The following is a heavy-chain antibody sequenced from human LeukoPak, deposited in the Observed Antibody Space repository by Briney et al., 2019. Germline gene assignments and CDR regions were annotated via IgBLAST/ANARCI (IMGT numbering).Heavy chain of an antibody. CDR3: AKTRPLDSSSWSHGDY. D-gene: IGHD6-13*01. CDR1: GFTFSSYA. Sequence: PGGSLRLSCAASGFTFSSYAMNWVRQAPGKGLEWVSAISGSGGSTYYADSVTGRFTISRDNSKNTLYLQMNSLRAEDTAVYYCAKTRPLDSSSWSHGDYWGQGTLVTVSS. V-gene: IGHV3-23*01. CDR2: ISGSGGST. J-gene: IGHJ4*02.